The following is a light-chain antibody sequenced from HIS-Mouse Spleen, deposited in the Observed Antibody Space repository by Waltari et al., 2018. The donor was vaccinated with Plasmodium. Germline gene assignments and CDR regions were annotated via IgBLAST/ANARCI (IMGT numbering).Light chain of an antibody. J-gene: IGLJ2*01. V-gene: IGLV2-23*01. CDR1: SSDVGSYNL. Sequence: QSALTQPASVSGSPGQSITISCTGTSSDVGSYNLVSWYQQHPGKAPKLMIYEGSKRPSGVSNRFSGSKSGNTASLTISGLQAEDEADYYGCSYAGSRMVFGGGTKLTVL. CDR2: EGS. CDR3: CSYAGSRMV.